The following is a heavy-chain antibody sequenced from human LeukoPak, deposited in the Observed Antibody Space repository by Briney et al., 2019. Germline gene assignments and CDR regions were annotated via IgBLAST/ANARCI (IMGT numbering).Heavy chain of an antibody. CDR2: IYYSGST. CDR1: GGSISSYY. J-gene: IGHJ4*02. Sequence: PSETLSLTCSVSGGSISSYYWSWIRQPPGKGLEWIGYIYYSGSTNYNPSLKSRVTISVDTSKNQFSLKLSSVTAADTAVYYCAGRGYGDYGGSFDYWGQGTLVTVSS. V-gene: IGHV4-59*01. D-gene: IGHD4-17*01. CDR3: AGRGYGDYGGSFDY.